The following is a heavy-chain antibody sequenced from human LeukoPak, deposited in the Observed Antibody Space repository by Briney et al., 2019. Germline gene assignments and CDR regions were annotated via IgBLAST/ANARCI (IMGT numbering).Heavy chain of an antibody. J-gene: IGHJ6*03. CDR2: IYHRGST. V-gene: IGHV4-38-2*02. CDR3: AGRGRFGEVTTQTLDARCYMDV. D-gene: IGHD3-10*01. CDR1: GYSISSGYY. Sequence: SETLSLTCTVSGYSISSGYYWGWIRQPPGKGREWIGSIYHRGSTYYNPSLKSRVTISVDTSKNQFSLKLSSVTAADTAVYYCAGRGRFGEVTTQTLDARCYMDVWGKGTTVTVSS.